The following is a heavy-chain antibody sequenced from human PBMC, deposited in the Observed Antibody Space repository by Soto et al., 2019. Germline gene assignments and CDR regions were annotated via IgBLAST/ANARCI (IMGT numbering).Heavy chain of an antibody. CDR3: AKSGSYYDFDY. J-gene: IGHJ4*02. V-gene: IGHV3-7*05. Sequence: PLGSLRLSCAASGFTFSSYWMSWVRQAPGKGLEWVANIKQDGSEKYYVDSVRGRFTISRDGAENSLYLQMNNLRAEDTAVYYCAKSGSYYDFDYWGQGTLVTVSS. CDR1: GFTFSSYW. D-gene: IGHD1-26*01. CDR2: IKQDGSEK.